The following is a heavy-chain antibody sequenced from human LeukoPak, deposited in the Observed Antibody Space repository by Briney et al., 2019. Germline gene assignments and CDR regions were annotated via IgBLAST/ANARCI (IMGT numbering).Heavy chain of an antibody. J-gene: IGHJ4*02. D-gene: IGHD3-22*01. V-gene: IGHV3-21*01. Sequence: TGGSLRLSCAASGFTFSSYSMNWVRQAPGKGLEWVSCISSSSSYIYYADSVEGRFTTSRDNAKNSLYLQMNSLRAEDTAVYYCARDLRSSGYYAFDYWGQGTLVTVSS. CDR3: ARDLRSSGYYAFDY. CDR2: ISSSSSYI. CDR1: GFTFSSYS.